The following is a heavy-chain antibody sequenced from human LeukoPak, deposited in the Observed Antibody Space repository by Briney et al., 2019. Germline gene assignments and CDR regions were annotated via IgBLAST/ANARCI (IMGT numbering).Heavy chain of an antibody. J-gene: IGHJ4*02. CDR1: GFTFTSSA. CDR3: AAADIRLGELSLFDY. CDR2: IVVGSGNT. D-gene: IGHD3-16*02. V-gene: IGHV1-58*02. Sequence: SVKVSCKASGFTFTSSAMQWVRQARGQRLEWIGWIVVGSGNTNYAQKFQERVTITRDMSTSTAYMELSSLRSEDTAVYYCAAADIRLGELSLFDYWGQGTLVTVSS.